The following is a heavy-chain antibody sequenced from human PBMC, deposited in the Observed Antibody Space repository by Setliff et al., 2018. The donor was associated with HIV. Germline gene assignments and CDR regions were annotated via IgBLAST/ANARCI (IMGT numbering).Heavy chain of an antibody. J-gene: IGHJ4*02. CDR2: IYHSGGT. V-gene: IGHV4-59*01. D-gene: IGHD6-6*01. CDR1: GDSINNYY. CDR3: ARGLATSSRSSLVY. Sequence: SETLSLTCTVSGDSINNYYWTWIRQPPGKGLEWIGYIYHSGGTKYNPSLESRVTISVDTSKKHFSLNLSSVTAADTAVYYCARGLATSSRSSLVYWGQGILVNVS.